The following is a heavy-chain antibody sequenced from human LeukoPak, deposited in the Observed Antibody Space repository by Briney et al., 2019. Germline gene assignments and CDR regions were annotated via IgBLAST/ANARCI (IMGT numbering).Heavy chain of an antibody. CDR1: GGSISSSTYY. Sequence: SETLSLTCTVSGGSISSSTYYWGWIRQPPGKGLEWIGTIYYSGSTYYNPSLKSRVTISVDTSKNQFSLKLSSVTAADTAVYYRARDKRLRSVPSNWFDPWGQGTLVTVSS. J-gene: IGHJ5*02. D-gene: IGHD5-12*01. CDR2: IYYSGST. CDR3: ARDKRLRSVPSNWFDP. V-gene: IGHV4-39*07.